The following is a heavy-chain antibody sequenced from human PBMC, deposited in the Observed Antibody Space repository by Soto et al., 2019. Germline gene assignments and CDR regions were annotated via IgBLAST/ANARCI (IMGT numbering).Heavy chain of an antibody. CDR2: INPSGGST. CDR3: ARDVGIVVVPAAISEFGSGPFDY. J-gene: IGHJ4*02. CDR1: GYTFTSYY. D-gene: IGHD2-2*02. V-gene: IGHV1-46*01. Sequence: ASVKVSCKASGYTFTSYYMHWVRQAPGRGLEWMGIINPSGGSTSYAQKFQGRVTMTRDTSTSTVYMELSSLRSEDTAVYYCARDVGIVVVPAAISEFGSGPFDYWGQGTLVTVSS.